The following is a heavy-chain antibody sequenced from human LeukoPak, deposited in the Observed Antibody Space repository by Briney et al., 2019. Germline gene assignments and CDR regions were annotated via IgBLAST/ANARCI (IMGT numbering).Heavy chain of an antibody. D-gene: IGHD3-22*01. CDR3: AREDYYDSSGYYYED. CDR1: GFTVSSNY. J-gene: IGHJ4*02. V-gene: IGHV3-53*01. Sequence: GGSLRLSCAASGFTVSSNYMSWVRQAPGKGLEWVSVIYSGGSTYYADSVKGRFTISQENSKNTLYLQMNSLRAEDTAVYYCAREDYYDSSGYYYEDWGQGTLVTVSS. CDR2: IYSGGST.